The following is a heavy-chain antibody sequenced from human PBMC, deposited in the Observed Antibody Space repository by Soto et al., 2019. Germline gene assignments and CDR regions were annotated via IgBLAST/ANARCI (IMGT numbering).Heavy chain of an antibody. CDR1: GFDLSHYY. D-gene: IGHD3-22*01. Sequence: EMQLVESGGGLVNPGESLRLSCVASGFDLSHYYMNWIRQAPGEGLEWVSSISSSGSHTFYRDSVKGRFTISRDNAKNSLYLQMSSLWADDTAVYYCAGTFDSLDYWGQGVLVTVSS. CDR3: AGTFDSLDY. CDR2: ISSSGSHT. V-gene: IGHV3-21*01. J-gene: IGHJ4*02.